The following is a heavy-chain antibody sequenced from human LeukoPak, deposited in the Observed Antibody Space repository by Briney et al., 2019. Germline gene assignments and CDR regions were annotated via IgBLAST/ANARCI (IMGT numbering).Heavy chain of an antibody. CDR2: ISDDGGNT. CDR3: ARGGLAVTGPHDY. J-gene: IGHJ4*02. Sequence: GGSLRLSCVASGFTFSTYAMHWVRQAPGKGLEYVSAISDDGGNTYYANSVKGRFTISRDNSKNTLYLQMGSLRAEDMAVYYCARGGLAVTGPHDYWGQGTLVTVSS. CDR1: GFTFSTYA. V-gene: IGHV3-64*01. D-gene: IGHD4-11*01.